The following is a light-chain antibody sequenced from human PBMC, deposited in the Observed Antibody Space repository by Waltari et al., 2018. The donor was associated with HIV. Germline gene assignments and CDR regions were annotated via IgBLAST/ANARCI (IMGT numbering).Light chain of an antibody. V-gene: IGLV2-14*03. CDR2: DVN. J-gene: IGLJ2*01. Sequence: QSALTQPASVSGSPGQSITLPCNGTSSDVSASNYVSWYQQYAERAPKVIIYDVNNRPPGVSNRFSGSKSGNTASLIISGVQADDEADYYCSSYTRSNTLVFGGGTRLAVL. CDR1: SSDVSASNY. CDR3: SSYTRSNTLV.